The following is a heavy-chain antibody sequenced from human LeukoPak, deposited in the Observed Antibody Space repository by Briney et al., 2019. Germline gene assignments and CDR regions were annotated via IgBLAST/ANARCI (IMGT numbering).Heavy chain of an antibody. CDR1: GYSISIGYY. J-gene: IGHJ6*03. CDR2: IYHSGST. Sequence: PSETLSLTCVVSGYSISIGYYWGWLRQPPGKGLEWIGSIYHSGSTYYNPSLKSRVTISVDTSKNQFSLKLSSVTAADTAVYYCARGSWGVVTATGYYYYMDVWGKGTTVTVSS. CDR3: ARGSWGVVTATGYYYYMDV. V-gene: IGHV4-38-2*01. D-gene: IGHD2-21*02.